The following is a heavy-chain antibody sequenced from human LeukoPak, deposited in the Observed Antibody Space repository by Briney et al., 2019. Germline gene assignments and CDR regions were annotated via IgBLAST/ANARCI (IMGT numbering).Heavy chain of an antibody. Sequence: GGSLRLSCAASGFTFSSYSMNWVRQAPGKGLEWVSYISSSSSTIYYADSVKGRFTISRDNAKNSLYLQMNSLRAEDTAVYYCARGSYDSPRGYWRQGTLVTVSS. V-gene: IGHV3-48*01. CDR2: ISSSSSTI. J-gene: IGHJ4*02. CDR3: ARGSYDSPRGY. D-gene: IGHD3-3*01. CDR1: GFTFSSYS.